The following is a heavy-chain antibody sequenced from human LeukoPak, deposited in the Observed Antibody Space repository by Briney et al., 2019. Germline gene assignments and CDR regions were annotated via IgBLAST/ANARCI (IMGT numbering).Heavy chain of an antibody. CDR1: GYTFTSYD. Sequence: ASVKVSCKASGYTFTSYDINWVRQATGQGLEWMGWMNPNSGNTGYAQKFQGRVTMTRSTSISTAYMELSSLRSEDTAVYYCARGVSLYYYMDVWGKGTTVTISS. V-gene: IGHV1-8*01. J-gene: IGHJ6*03. D-gene: IGHD2/OR15-2a*01. CDR3: ARGVSLYYYMDV. CDR2: MNPNSGNT.